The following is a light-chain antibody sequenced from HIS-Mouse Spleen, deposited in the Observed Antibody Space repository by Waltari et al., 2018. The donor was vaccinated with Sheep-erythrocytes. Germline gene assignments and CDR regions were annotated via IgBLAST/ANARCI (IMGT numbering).Light chain of an antibody. CDR1: KLGDKY. CDR2: QDT. V-gene: IGLV3-1*01. Sequence: SSELTQPPSVSVSPGQTASITCSGDKLGDKYACWYQQKPGQSPVLVIYQDTKRPSGIPERFSGSNSGNTATLTISSLQPEDFATYYCQQFNNYPRTFGQGTK. J-gene: IGLJ3*02. CDR3: QQFNNYPRT.